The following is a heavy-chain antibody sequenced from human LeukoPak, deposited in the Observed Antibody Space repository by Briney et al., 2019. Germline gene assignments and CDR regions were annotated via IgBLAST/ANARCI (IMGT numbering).Heavy chain of an antibody. Sequence: PSETLSLTCTVSGGSISSYYWSWIRQPAGKGLEWIGRIYTSGSTNYNPSLKSRVTLSVDTSKNQFSLKLSSVTAADTAVYYCAFSTYYYDSSGYYYYFDYWGQGTLVTVSS. J-gene: IGHJ4*02. D-gene: IGHD3-22*01. V-gene: IGHV4-4*07. CDR3: AFSTYYYDSSGYYYYFDY. CDR1: GGSISSYY. CDR2: IYTSGST.